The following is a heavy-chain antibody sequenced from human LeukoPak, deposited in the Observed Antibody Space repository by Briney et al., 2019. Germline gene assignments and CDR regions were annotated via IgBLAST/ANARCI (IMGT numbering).Heavy chain of an antibody. CDR3: ARDMLLGDVFDM. CDR2: INWNGAST. Sequence: GGSLTLSCAVSGFTFYDYAINCVRHARGKGLECVSNINWNGASTGYGVSVKGRFTISRDNAKNSVFLQMNSLRPDDTALYYCARDMLLGDVFDMWGEGTMVIVSS. J-gene: IGHJ3*02. CDR1: GFTFYDYA. D-gene: IGHD3-10*02. V-gene: IGHV3-20*04.